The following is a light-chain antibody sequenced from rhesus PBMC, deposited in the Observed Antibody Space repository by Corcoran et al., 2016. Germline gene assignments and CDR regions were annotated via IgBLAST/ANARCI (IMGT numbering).Light chain of an antibody. CDR3: QQYYSAPLP. Sequence: DIVMTQSPDSLAVSLGERVTINCKSSQSFLYSSNNKNYLAWYQPKPGQAPKLLIYWASTRVFGVPNRFSGSGSGTDVSHTSSGLQAEDMTMDYCQQYYSAPLPFSPGTKRDIK. J-gene: IGKJ3*01. V-gene: IGKV4-1*01. CDR2: WAS. CDR1: QSFLYSSNNKNY.